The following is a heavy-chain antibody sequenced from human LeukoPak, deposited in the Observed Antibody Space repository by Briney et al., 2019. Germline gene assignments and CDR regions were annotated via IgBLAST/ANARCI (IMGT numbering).Heavy chain of an antibody. Sequence: SQTLSLTCTVSGGSISSGSYYWSWIRQPAGKGLEWIGRIHTSGITNYNPSLKSRVTISVDTSKNQISLKLSSVTAADTAVYYCARVWMATANDAFDIWGQGTMVTVPS. D-gene: IGHD5-24*01. CDR2: IHTSGIT. V-gene: IGHV4-61*02. J-gene: IGHJ3*02. CDR3: ARVWMATANDAFDI. CDR1: GGSISSGSYY.